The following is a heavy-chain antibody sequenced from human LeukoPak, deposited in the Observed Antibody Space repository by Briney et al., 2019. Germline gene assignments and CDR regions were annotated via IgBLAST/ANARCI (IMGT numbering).Heavy chain of an antibody. CDR2: INYSGSS. CDR3: PRGEEGAASPTFVDY. Sequence: SETLSLTRAVYGGSLCGYYWSRIRQPPRKGPEWIGEINYSGSSNHNPPLHPRVTIPLDTPKHQSSLQLSYLTAAATHRYFCPRGEEGAASPTFVDYWGQGTLVTVSS. CDR1: GGSLCGYY. V-gene: IGHV4-34*01. J-gene: IGHJ4*02. D-gene: IGHD6-6*01.